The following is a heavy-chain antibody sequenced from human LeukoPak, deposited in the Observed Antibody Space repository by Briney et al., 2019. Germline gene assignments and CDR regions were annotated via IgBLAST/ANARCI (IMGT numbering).Heavy chain of an antibody. CDR1: GFTFSSYW. D-gene: IGHD3-22*01. V-gene: IGHV3-74*01. CDR2: INSDGSST. CDR3: AITMIVVVINPVDY. J-gene: IGHJ4*02. Sequence: GGSLRLSCAASGFTFSSYWMHWVRQAPGKGLVWVSRINSDGSSTNYADSVKGRFTISRDNAKNSLYLQMNSLRAEDTAVYYCAITMIVVVINPVDYWGQGTLVTVSS.